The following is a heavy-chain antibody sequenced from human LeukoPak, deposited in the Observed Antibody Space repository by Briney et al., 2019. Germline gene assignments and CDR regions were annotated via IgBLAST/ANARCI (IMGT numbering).Heavy chain of an antibody. J-gene: IGHJ4*02. CDR3: ARSPSYDSRGTTYYFDY. Sequence: GGSLRLSCAGSAFTFSSYAMSWVRQAPGKGLEWVSAISGSGGSTYYADSVKGRFTISRDNSKNTLYLQMNSLRAEDTAVYYCARSPSYDSRGTTYYFDYWGQGTLVTVSS. V-gene: IGHV3-23*01. D-gene: IGHD1-1*01. CDR1: AFTFSSYA. CDR2: ISGSGGST.